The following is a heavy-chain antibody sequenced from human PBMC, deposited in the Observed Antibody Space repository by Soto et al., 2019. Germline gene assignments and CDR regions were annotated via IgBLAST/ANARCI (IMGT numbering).Heavy chain of an antibody. CDR1: GFSLSTSGMC. J-gene: IGHJ4*02. V-gene: IGHV2-70*01. CDR2: IDWDDEK. Sequence: SGPTLVNPTQTLTLTCTFSGFSLSTSGMCVSWIRQPPGKALEWLALIDWDDEKYYRTSLKTRLTISKDTSKNQVVLTMTNMDPVDTATYYCARIRNTRGSGWYYFAYWGQGTLVTVSS. CDR3: ARIRNTRGSGWYYFAY. D-gene: IGHD6-19*01.